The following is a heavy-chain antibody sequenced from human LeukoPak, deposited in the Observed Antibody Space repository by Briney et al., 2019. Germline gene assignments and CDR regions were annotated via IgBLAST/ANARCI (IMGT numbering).Heavy chain of an antibody. J-gene: IGHJ4*02. CDR2: ISSSGSTI. D-gene: IGHD3-22*01. V-gene: IGHV3-48*03. Sequence: GGSLRLSCAASGFTFSSYEMNWVRQAPGKGLEWVSYISSSGSTIYYADSVKGRFTISRDNAKNSLYLQMNSLRAEDTAVYYCARDQTYYYDSSGYSTPPTKEYWGQGTLVTVSS. CDR3: ARDQTYYYDSSGYSTPPTKEY. CDR1: GFTFSSYE.